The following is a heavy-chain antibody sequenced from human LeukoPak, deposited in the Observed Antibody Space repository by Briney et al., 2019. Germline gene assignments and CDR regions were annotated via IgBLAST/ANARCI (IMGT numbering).Heavy chain of an antibody. Sequence: GGSLRLSCAASGFTFSSYGMHWVRQAPGKGLEWVSAISGSGGTTYYADSVKGRFTISRDNAKNTLYLQMNSLKIEDTAVYYCTKLARAPRDFDYWGQGTLVTVSS. V-gene: IGHV3-23*01. J-gene: IGHJ4*01. CDR3: TKLARAPRDFDY. D-gene: IGHD3-10*01. CDR1: GFTFSSYG. CDR2: ISGSGGTT.